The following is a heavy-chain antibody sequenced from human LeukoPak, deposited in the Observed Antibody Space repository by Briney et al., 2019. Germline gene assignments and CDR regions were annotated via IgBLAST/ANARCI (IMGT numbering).Heavy chain of an antibody. J-gene: IGHJ4*02. V-gene: IGHV3-48*03. CDR2: ISSSGSTI. Sequence: GGSLRLSCAASGFTFSSYEMNWVRQAPGKGLEWVSYISSSGSTIYYADSVKGRFTISRDNAKNSLYLQMNSLRAEDTALYYCAKDIGDTAMGSDYWGQGTLVTVSS. CDR3: AKDIGDTAMGSDY. CDR1: GFTFSSYE. D-gene: IGHD5-18*01.